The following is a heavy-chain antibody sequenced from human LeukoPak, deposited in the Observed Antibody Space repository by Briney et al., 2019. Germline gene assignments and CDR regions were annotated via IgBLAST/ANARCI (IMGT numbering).Heavy chain of an antibody. CDR2: ISGSGGST. V-gene: IGHV3-23*01. CDR1: GFTFSSYA. CDR3: AKDRVLRFLEWLETEYYFDY. D-gene: IGHD3-3*01. J-gene: IGHJ4*02. Sequence: PGGSLRLSCAASGFTFSSYAMSWGRQAPGKGLEWVSAISGSGGSTYYADSVKGRFTISRDNSKNTLYLQMNSLRAEDTAVYYCAKDRVLRFLEWLETEYYFDYWGQGTLVTVSS.